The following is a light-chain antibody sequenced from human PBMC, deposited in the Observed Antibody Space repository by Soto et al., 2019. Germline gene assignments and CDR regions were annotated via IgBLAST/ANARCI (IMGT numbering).Light chain of an antibody. V-gene: IGKV3-11*01. Sequence: EIVLTQSPATLSLSLGESATLSCRASQSLSGYLAWYQQKPGQAPRLLIYDASHRATGIPARFTGSGSGTDFTLTISRVEPEDFATYHCQQLNSYPIATFGGGTKVEIK. CDR3: QQLNSYPIAT. CDR1: QSLSGY. CDR2: DAS. J-gene: IGKJ4*01.